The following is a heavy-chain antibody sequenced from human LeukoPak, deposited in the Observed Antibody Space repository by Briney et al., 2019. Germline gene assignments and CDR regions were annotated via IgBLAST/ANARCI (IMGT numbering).Heavy chain of an antibody. J-gene: IGHJ5*02. D-gene: IGHD6-13*01. CDR2: INPNSGGT. CDR3: ARIRGLAATLGWFDP. V-gene: IGHV1-2*06. Sequence: ASVKVSCKASGYTFTGYYMHWVRQAPGQGLEWMGRINPNSGGTNYAQKFQGRVTMTRDTSISTAYMELSRLRSDDTAVYYCARIRGLAATLGWFDPWGQGTLVTVSS. CDR1: GYTFTGYY.